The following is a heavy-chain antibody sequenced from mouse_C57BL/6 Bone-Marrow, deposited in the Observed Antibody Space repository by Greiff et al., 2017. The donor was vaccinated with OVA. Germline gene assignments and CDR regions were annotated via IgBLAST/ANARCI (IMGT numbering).Heavy chain of an antibody. J-gene: IGHJ1*03. CDR2: IYPGSGNT. D-gene: IGHD2-2*01. Sequence: LVESGPELVKPGASVKISCKASGYSFTSYYIHWVKQRPGQGLEWIGWIYPGSGNTKYNEKFKGKATLTADTSSSTAYMQLSSLTSEDSAVYYCARRGYDDWYFDVWGTGTTVTVSS. V-gene: IGHV1-66*01. CDR1: GYSFTSYY. CDR3: ARRGYDDWYFDV.